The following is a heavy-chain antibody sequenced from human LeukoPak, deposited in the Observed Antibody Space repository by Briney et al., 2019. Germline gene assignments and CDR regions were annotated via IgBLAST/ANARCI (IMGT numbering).Heavy chain of an antibody. V-gene: IGHV3-23*01. D-gene: IGHD3-22*01. CDR1: GFTFSSYA. J-gene: IGHJ3*02. CDR2: ISGSGGST. Sequence: PGESLRLSCAASGFTFSSYAMSWVRQAPGRGLEWVSAISGSGGSTYYADSVKGRFTISRDNSKNTLYLQMNSLRAEDTAVYYCAKDYYDSSGYYFAAFDIWGQGTMVTVSS. CDR3: AKDYYDSSGYYFAAFDI.